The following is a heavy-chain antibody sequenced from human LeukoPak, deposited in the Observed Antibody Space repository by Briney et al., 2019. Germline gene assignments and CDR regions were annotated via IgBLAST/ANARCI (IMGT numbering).Heavy chain of an antibody. D-gene: IGHD5-18*01. J-gene: IGHJ5*01. CDR2: IGGSGGST. CDR1: GFTFSNYA. Sequence: GGSLRLSCAASGFTFSNYAMSWVRQAPGQGLERVSPIGGSGGSTYYADSVKGRFTISRDSSKNTLYLQMNSLRAEDTAVYYCARGQLWFDYWGQGTLVTVSS. V-gene: IGHV3-23*01. CDR3: ARGQLWFDY.